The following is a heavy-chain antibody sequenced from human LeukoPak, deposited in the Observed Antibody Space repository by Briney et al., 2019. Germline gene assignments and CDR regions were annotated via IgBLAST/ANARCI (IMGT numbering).Heavy chain of an antibody. D-gene: IGHD5-18*01. CDR3: AGSGKLVTPWARDY. Sequence: GGSLRLSWAASGFTFSSYSMNWVRQPPGKGLEWVSSISSSSSYIYYADSVKGRFTISRDNAKNSLYLQMNSLRAEDTAVYYCAGSGKLVTPWARDYWGQGTLVTVSS. J-gene: IGHJ4*02. V-gene: IGHV3-21*01. CDR2: ISSSSSYI. CDR1: GFTFSSYS.